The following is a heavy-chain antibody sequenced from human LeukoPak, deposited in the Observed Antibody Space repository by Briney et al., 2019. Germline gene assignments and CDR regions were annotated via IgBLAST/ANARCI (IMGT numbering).Heavy chain of an antibody. J-gene: IGHJ6*03. D-gene: IGHD4-17*01. CDR2: IYSGGST. V-gene: IGHV3-53*01. CDR1: GVSISSSNSY. Sequence: ETLSLTCTVSGVSISSSNSYWCWIRQPPGKGLEWVSVIYSGGSTYYADSVKGRFTISRDNSKNTLYLQMNSLRAEDTAVYYCARVGTVTTSCYYYYMDVWGKGTTVTISS. CDR3: ARVGTVTTSCYYYYMDV.